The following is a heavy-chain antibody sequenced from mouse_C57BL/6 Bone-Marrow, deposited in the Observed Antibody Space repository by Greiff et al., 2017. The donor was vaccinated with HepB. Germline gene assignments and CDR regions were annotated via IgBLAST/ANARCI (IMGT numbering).Heavy chain of an antibody. D-gene: IGHD2-1*01. CDR1: GYTFTSYW. Sequence: QVQLQQPGAELVKPGASVKLSCKASGYTFTSYWMHWVKQRPGQGLEWIGMIHPNSGSTNYNEKFKSKATLTVDKSSSTAYMQLSILTSEDSAVYYCARDLLWSFAYWGQGTLVTGSA. V-gene: IGHV1-64*01. CDR2: IHPNSGST. J-gene: IGHJ3*01. CDR3: ARDLLWSFAY.